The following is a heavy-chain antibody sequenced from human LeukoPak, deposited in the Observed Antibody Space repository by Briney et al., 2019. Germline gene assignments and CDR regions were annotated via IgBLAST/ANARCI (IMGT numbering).Heavy chain of an antibody. J-gene: IGHJ4*02. CDR1: GFTFDDYA. CDR3: AKDKGLGSYSEEYYFDY. V-gene: IGHV3-9*01. CDR2: ISWNSGSI. D-gene: IGHD1-26*01. Sequence: GGSLRLSCAASGFTFDDYAMHWVRQDPGKGLEWVSGISWNSGSIGYADSVKGRFTISRDNAKNSLYLQMNSLRAEDTALYYCAKDKGLGSYSEEYYFDYWGQGTLVTVSS.